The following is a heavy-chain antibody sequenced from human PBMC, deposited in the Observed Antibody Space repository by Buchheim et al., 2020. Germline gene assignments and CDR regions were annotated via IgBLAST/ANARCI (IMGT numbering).Heavy chain of an antibody. D-gene: IGHD2-2*01. CDR1: GGSFSGYY. CDR2: INHSGST. J-gene: IGHJ6*03. Sequence: QVQLQQWGAGLLKPSETLSLTCAVYGGSFSGYYWSWIRQPPGKGLEWIGEINHSGSTNYNPSLKSRVTISVDTSKNQFSLKLSSVTAADTAVYYRARGRGGVVVVPAATPGGYYYYMDVWGKGTT. V-gene: IGHV4-34*01. CDR3: ARGRGGVVVVPAATPGGYYYYMDV.